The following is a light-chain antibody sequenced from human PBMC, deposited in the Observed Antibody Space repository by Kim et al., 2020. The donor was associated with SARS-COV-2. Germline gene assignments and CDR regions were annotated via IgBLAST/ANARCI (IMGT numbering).Light chain of an antibody. Sequence: LVVIQSPGTLSLSPGDKATLSCWASQSVSNNYLAWYQQRPGQAPRLLISHTSTRASGIPARFSGSGSGTDFTLTISRLEPEDFAVYYWQPGGTTPRPFGQGTKVDIK. CDR1: QSVSNNY. J-gene: IGKJ1*01. CDR3: QPGGTTPRP. CDR2: HTS. V-gene: IGKV3-20*01.